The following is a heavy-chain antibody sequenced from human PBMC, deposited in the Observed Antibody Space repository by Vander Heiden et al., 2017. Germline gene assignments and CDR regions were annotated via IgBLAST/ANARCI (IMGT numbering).Heavy chain of an antibody. J-gene: IGHJ6*02. CDR2: IYYSGST. D-gene: IGHD6-19*01. CDR1: GGCISSGGYY. V-gene: IGHV4-31*03. Sequence: QVQLQESGPGLVKPSQTLSLTCTVSGGCISSGGYYWSWIRQHPGKGLEWIGYIYYSGSTYYNPSLKSRVTISVDTSKNQFSLKLSSVTAADTAVYYCARDIAVAGTFYYYGMDVWGQGTTVTVSS. CDR3: ARDIAVAGTFYYYGMDV.